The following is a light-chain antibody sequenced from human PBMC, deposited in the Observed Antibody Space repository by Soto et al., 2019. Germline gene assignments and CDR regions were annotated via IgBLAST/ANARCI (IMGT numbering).Light chain of an antibody. Sequence: EIVLTQSPATLSLSPGERATLSCRASQSVSSLLAWYQQKPGQAPRLLIYDASNRATGIPARFSGSGTATDFTLTISSLEPEDFALYYCQQRRNWPLTFGGGTKVEIK. CDR1: QSVSSL. CDR2: DAS. V-gene: IGKV3-11*01. J-gene: IGKJ4*01. CDR3: QQRRNWPLT.